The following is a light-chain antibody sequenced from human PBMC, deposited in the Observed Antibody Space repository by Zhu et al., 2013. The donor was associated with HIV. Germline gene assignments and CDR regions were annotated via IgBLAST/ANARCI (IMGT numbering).Light chain of an antibody. J-gene: IGKJ3*01. CDR2: WAS. CDR3: QQYYTTPFFT. V-gene: IGKV4-1*01. Sequence: DIVMTQSPDSLAVSLGEKATINCKSSQSVLYSSNNKNYLAWYQQKPGQPPKLLIYWASTRESGVPDRFSGSGSGTDFTLTISSLQAEDVAVYYCQQYYTTPFFTFGPGTKVDIK. CDR1: QSVLYSSNNKNY.